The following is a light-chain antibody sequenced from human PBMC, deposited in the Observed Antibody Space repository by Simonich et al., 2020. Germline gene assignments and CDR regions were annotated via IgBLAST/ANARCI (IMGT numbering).Light chain of an antibody. CDR1: QDISNY. CDR3: QQYDNLPIT. CDR2: DAS. V-gene: IGKV1-33*01. Sequence: DIQMTQSPSSLSASVGDRVTITCQARQDISNYLNWYQQKPGKAPKLLSYDASNLETWFPSRFSGSGSGTDFTFTISSLQPEDIATYYCQQYDNLPITFGQGTRLEIK. J-gene: IGKJ5*01.